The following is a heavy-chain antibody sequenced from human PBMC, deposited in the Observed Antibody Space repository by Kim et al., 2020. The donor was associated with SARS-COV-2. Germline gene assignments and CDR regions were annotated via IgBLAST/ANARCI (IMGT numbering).Heavy chain of an antibody. V-gene: IGHV3-49*02. CDR3: TRDYYGSGSYYNFLPFDY. D-gene: IGHD3-10*01. Sequence: KGRFTISRDDSKSIAYLQMNSLKTEDTAVYYCTRDYYGSGSYYNFLPFDYWGQGTLVTVSS. J-gene: IGHJ4*02.